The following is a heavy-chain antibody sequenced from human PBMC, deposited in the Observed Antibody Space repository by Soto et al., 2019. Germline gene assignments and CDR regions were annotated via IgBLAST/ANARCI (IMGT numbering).Heavy chain of an antibody. V-gene: IGHV3-74*01. D-gene: IGHD1-20*01. J-gene: IGHJ4*02. Sequence: EMRLVESGGGLVQPGGSLRLSCVASGLSFRNYWVHWVRQAPGKGLEWVSRINTDGTYTSNADPVKGRFTISRDNAKNTLYLQMNSLRVEDTAVYFCAGFGYDWNGWDWGPGTLVTVSS. CDR1: GLSFRNYW. CDR2: INTDGTYT. CDR3: AGFGYDWNGWD.